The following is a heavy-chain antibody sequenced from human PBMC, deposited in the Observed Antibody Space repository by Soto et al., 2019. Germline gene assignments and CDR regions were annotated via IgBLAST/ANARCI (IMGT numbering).Heavy chain of an antibody. D-gene: IGHD6-19*01. Sequence: GGSLRLSCAASGFTFSNYAMSWVRQAPGKGLEWVANVKEGGSEKYYVDSVKGRFTISRDNAKNSLYLQMNSLRAEDTAVYYCARVMVVAGHYYFDYWGQGTLVTVSS. CDR1: GFTFSNYA. CDR3: ARVMVVAGHYYFDY. J-gene: IGHJ4*02. V-gene: IGHV3-7*02. CDR2: VKEGGSEK.